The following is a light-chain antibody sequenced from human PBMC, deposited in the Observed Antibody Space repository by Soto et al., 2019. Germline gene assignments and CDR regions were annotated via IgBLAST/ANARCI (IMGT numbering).Light chain of an antibody. V-gene: IGLV2-14*01. CDR3: SSYTSSSTLFV. CDR1: SSDVGDYKY. Sequence: QSVLTQPASVSGSPRQSITISCTGTSSDVGDYKYVSWYQQHPGKAPKLMIYDVRNRPSGVSNRFSGSKSGNTASLTISGLQPEDEADYYCSSYTSSSTLFVFGTGTKLTVL. CDR2: DVR. J-gene: IGLJ1*01.